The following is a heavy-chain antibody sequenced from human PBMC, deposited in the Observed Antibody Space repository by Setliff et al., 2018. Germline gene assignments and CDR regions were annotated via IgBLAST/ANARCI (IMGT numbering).Heavy chain of an antibody. CDR3: ARHRSVTSISPHFDL. CDR2: LKPGDSGI. D-gene: IGHD2-21*02. Sequence: PGESLKISCQGSGYTFTNYWIGWVRQMPGKGLEWMGILKPGDSGIRYSPSFQGQVTLSADTSIATAYLHWTSLKASDTAMYYCARHRSVTSISPHFDLWGRGARVTVSS. CDR1: GYTFTNYW. J-gene: IGHJ4*02. V-gene: IGHV5-51*01.